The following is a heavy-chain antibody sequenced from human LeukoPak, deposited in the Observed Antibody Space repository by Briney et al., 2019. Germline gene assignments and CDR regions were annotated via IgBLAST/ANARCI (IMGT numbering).Heavy chain of an antibody. CDR2: IIPIFGTA. CDR3: ARAFGNSSSARRLYYYYMDV. D-gene: IGHD6-6*01. V-gene: IGHV1-69*13. CDR1: GGTFSSYA. J-gene: IGHJ6*03. Sequence: ASVKVSCKASGGTFSSYAISWVRQAPGQGLEWMGGIIPIFGTANYAQKFQGRVTITADESTSTAYMELSSLRSEDTAVYYCARAFGNSSSARRLYYYYMDVWGKGTTVTVSS.